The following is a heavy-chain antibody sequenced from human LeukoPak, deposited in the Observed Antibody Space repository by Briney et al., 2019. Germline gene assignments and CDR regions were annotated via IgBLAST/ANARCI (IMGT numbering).Heavy chain of an antibody. D-gene: IGHD3-10*01. V-gene: IGHV3-9*01. CDR2: ISWNSGSI. CDR1: GFTFDDYA. J-gene: IGHJ1*01. Sequence: GGSLRLSCAASGFTFDDYAMHWVRHAPGKGLEWVSGISWNSGSIGYADSVKGRFTISRDNAKNSLYLQMNSLRAEDTALYYCAKDKSSGDYYGSGGSFQHWGQGTLVTVSS. CDR3: AKDKSSGDYYGSGGSFQH.